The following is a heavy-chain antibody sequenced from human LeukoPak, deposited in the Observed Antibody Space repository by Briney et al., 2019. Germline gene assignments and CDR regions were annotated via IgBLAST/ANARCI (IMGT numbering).Heavy chain of an antibody. CDR1: GYSFTSYW. V-gene: IGHV5-51*01. CDR2: IYLIDSDI. J-gene: IGHJ4*02. Sequence: GESLKISCKGSGYSFTSYWIGWVRQTPGKGLEWVGIIYLIDSDIRYSPSFQGQVTISADKSISTAYLQWSSLKASDTAIYYCARSNHCDLDYWGQGTLVTVSS. CDR3: ARSNHCDLDY. D-gene: IGHD2-21*02.